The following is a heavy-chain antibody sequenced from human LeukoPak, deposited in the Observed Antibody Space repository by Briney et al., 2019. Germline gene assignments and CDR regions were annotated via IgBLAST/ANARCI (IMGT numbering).Heavy chain of an antibody. Sequence: SETLPLTCTVSGGSISSGSYYWSWIRQPAGKGLEWIGRIYTSRSTNYNPSLKSRVTISVDTSKNQFSLKLSSVTAADTAVYYCAQTGYSYGYWWFDPWGQGTLVTVSS. D-gene: IGHD5-18*01. V-gene: IGHV4-61*02. J-gene: IGHJ5*02. CDR1: GGSISSGSYY. CDR3: AQTGYSYGYWWFDP. CDR2: IYTSRST.